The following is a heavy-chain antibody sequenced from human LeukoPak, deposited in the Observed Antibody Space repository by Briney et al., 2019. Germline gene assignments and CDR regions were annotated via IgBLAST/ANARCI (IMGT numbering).Heavy chain of an antibody. J-gene: IGHJ4*02. CDR3: ARDFRLSNDYGDYDDY. V-gene: IGHV1-46*01. Sequence: ASVKVSCKASGYTFTSYYMHWVRQAPGQGLEWMGIINPSGGSTSYAQKFQGRVTMSRDTSTSTVYMELSSLRSEDTAVYYCARDFRLSNDYGDYDDYWGQGTLVTVSS. D-gene: IGHD4-17*01. CDR1: GYTFTSYY. CDR2: INPSGGST.